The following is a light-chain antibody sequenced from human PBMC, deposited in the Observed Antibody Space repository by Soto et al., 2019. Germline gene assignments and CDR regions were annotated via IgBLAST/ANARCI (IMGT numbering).Light chain of an antibody. V-gene: IGKV3-20*01. CDR3: QQYGSSHT. Sequence: EIVLTQSPGTMSLFPGERATLSCRASQSVTNNYLAWYQQKPGQAPRLLIYGALSRATGIPDRFSGSVSGADFILTINRVEPEDFAVYYCQQYGSSHTFGQGTRLEIK. J-gene: IGKJ5*01. CDR2: GAL. CDR1: QSVTNNY.